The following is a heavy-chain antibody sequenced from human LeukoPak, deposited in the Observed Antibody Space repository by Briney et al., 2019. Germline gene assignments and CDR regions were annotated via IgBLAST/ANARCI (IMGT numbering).Heavy chain of an antibody. J-gene: IGHJ5*02. CDR3: ASPRSYYDSSGYYIS. Sequence: SETLSLTCTVSGGSVSSGSYYWSWIRQPPGKGLEWIGYIYYSGSTNYNPSLRSRVTISVDTSKNQFSLKLSSVTAADTAVYYCASPRSYYDSSGYYISWGQGTLVTVSS. CDR2: IYYSGST. D-gene: IGHD3-22*01. V-gene: IGHV4-61*01. CDR1: GGSVSSGSYY.